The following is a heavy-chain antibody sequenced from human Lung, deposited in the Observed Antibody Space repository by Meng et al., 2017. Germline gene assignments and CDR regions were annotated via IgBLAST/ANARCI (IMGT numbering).Heavy chain of an antibody. V-gene: IGHV4-39*07. Sequence: QQESVLGRLKTSASLPPPVSGACPTICGSCYNWVRHQPAPGMGLYGFVSIYYSGATTQNPSLRSLFTISIDTSNNQFSLTLTSVTAADTAVYCCARDRDCKKVFDFWGRGTLVTVSS. CDR3: ARDRDCKKVFDF. D-gene: IGHD2-21*01. CDR2: IYYSGAT. CDR1: CPTICGSCYN. J-gene: IGHJ4*02.